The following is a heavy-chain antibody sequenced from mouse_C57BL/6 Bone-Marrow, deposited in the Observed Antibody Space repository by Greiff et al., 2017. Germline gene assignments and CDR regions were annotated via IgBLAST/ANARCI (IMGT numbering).Heavy chain of an antibody. CDR1: GYTFTSYW. CDR2: IYPSDSEN. V-gene: IGHV1-61*01. J-gene: IGHJ1*03. D-gene: IGHD2-5*01. Sequence: QVQLQQPGAELVRPGSSVKLSCKASGYTFTSYWMDWVKQRPGQGLEWIGNIYPSDSENHYNQKFKDKATLTVDKSSSTAYMQLSSLTSEDSAVYYCARSIVKYFDVWGTGTTVTVSS. CDR3: ARSIVKYFDV.